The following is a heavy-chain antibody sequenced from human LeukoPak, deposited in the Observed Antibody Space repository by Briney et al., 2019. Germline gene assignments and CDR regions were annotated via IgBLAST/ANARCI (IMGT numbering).Heavy chain of an antibody. J-gene: IGHJ4*02. V-gene: IGHV4-31*03. D-gene: IGHD5-18*01. Sequence: SETLSLTCTVSGVSISSGGYYWSWIRQHPGKGLEWIGYISYSGSTYYNPSLNSRVTISVGTSKSQFSLKLSFVTAADTAVYYCARVRGYSYGEPDYWGQGTLVTVSS. CDR2: ISYSGST. CDR1: GVSISSGGYY. CDR3: ARVRGYSYGEPDY.